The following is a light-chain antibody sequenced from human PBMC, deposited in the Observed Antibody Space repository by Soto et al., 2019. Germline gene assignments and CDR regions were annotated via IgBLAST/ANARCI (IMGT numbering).Light chain of an antibody. CDR3: VQHDSYPWT. J-gene: IGKJ1*01. Sequence: DIQMTQSPSAMSASVGDRVTITCRASQGISTYLAWFQQRPGEVPKRLTYAASSLQSGVPSRFSGSGSGTEFTLTISSLQPEDSATYYCVQHDSYPWTVGQGTKVDIK. V-gene: IGKV1-17*03. CDR1: QGISTY. CDR2: AAS.